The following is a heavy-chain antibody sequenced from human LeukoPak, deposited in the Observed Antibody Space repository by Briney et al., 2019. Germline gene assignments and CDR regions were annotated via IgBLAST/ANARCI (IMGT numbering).Heavy chain of an antibody. CDR2: ISYDGSNK. D-gene: IGHD6-6*01. V-gene: IGHV3-30-3*01. J-gene: IGHJ4*02. Sequence: GGSLRLSCAASGFTFSSYAMRWVRQAPGKGLEWVAVISYDGSNKYYADSVKGRFTISRDNSKNTLYLQMNSLRAEDTAVYYCARGAARRDYWGQGTLVTVSS. CDR3: ARGAARRDY. CDR1: GFTFSSYA.